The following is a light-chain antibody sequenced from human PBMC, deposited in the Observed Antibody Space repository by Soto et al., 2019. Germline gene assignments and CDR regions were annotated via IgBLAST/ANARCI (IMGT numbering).Light chain of an antibody. Sequence: QSVLTQPPSVSGAPGQRVTISCTGSSSNIGAGYDVHWYQQLPGTAPKLFIFGNTNRPSGVPYRFSGSKSGTSASLAISGLQAEDEADYYCQSYDSSLSGWVFGGGTQLTVL. CDR3: QSYDSSLSGWV. V-gene: IGLV1-40*01. CDR2: GNT. CDR1: SSNIGAGYD. J-gene: IGLJ3*02.